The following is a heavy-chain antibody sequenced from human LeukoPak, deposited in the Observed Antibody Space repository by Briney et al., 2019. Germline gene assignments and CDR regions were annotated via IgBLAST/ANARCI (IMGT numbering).Heavy chain of an antibody. Sequence: ASVKVSCKASGGTFSSYTISWVRQAPGQGLEWMGRIIPILGIANYAQKFQGRVTITADKSTSTAYMELSSLRSEDTAVYYCARAKAYCGGGCQASERLVFDCWGQGTLVTVSS. J-gene: IGHJ4*02. CDR1: GGTFSSYT. CDR2: IIPILGIA. CDR3: ARAKAYCGGGCQASERLVFDC. V-gene: IGHV1-69*02. D-gene: IGHD2-21*02.